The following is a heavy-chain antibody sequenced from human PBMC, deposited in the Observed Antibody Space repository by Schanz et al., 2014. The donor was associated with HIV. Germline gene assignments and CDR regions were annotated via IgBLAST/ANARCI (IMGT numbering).Heavy chain of an antibody. D-gene: IGHD3-16*01. J-gene: IGHJ4*02. V-gene: IGHV3-7*01. CDR1: GFTFRDSV. Sequence: EVQLLESGGNLVHPGGSLRLSCAASGFTFRDSVVSWVRQAPGKGLEWLANVHPDGIHANMVDSVKGRFIISSDNTKNSVYLQMNSLTVEDTAVYFCARDNWGPDHWGQGTLVTVSS. CDR2: VHPDGIHA. CDR3: ARDNWGPDH.